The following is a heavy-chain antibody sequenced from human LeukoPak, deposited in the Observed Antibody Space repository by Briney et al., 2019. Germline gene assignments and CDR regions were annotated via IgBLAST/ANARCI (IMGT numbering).Heavy chain of an antibody. CDR3: ARHGTVTALEWFDP. Sequence: PSETLSLTCTVSGGSISSYYWTWIRQPPGKGLGLEWIGYIYYSGGTNYNPSLKSRVTISLDTSKNQFSLKLTSVTAADTALYYCARHGTVTALEWFDPWGQGTLVTVSS. J-gene: IGHJ5*02. V-gene: IGHV4-59*08. CDR1: GGSISSYY. CDR2: IYYSGGT. D-gene: IGHD4-11*01.